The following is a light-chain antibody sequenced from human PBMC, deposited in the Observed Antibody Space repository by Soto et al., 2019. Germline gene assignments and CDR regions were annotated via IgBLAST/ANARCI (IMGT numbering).Light chain of an antibody. CDR1: QSVSSN. V-gene: IGKV3-15*01. Sequence: EIVMTQSPATLSVSPGERATLSCRASQSVSSNLAWYQQKPGQAPRLLIYGVFTRAIGIPARFSGSGSGTEFTLTISSLQSEDFAVYYCQQYNNWPPTFGQGTKVDIK. CDR2: GVF. J-gene: IGKJ1*01. CDR3: QQYNNWPPT.